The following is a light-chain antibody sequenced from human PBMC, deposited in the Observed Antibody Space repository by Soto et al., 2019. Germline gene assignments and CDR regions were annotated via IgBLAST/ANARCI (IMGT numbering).Light chain of an antibody. V-gene: IGKV3D-15*01. CDR3: QQYNNWPIT. Sequence: EIVMTQSPATLSVSPGERATLSCRASQSVSSSYLAWYQQKPGQAPRLLIYDASNRATGIPARFSGSGSGTDFTLTISSLEPEDFAVYYCQQYNNWPITFGQGTRLEIK. J-gene: IGKJ5*01. CDR2: DAS. CDR1: QSVSSSY.